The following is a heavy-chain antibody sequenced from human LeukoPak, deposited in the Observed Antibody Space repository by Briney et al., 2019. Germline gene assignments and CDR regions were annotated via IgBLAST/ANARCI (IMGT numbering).Heavy chain of an antibody. CDR1: GFSLSTSGVG. J-gene: IGHJ4*02. D-gene: IGHD6-13*01. Sequence: GSGPTLVNPTQTLTLTCTFSGFSLSTSGVGVGWIRQPSGKALEWLSLIYWDDDKRYSPSLKSRLTITKDTSKNQVVLTMTNMDPVDTATYYCAHRAIAAAGKIIDYWGQGTLVTVSS. CDR3: AHRAIAAAGKIIDY. CDR2: IYWDDDK. V-gene: IGHV2-5*02.